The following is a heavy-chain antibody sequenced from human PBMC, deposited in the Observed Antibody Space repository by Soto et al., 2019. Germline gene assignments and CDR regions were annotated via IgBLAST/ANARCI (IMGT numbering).Heavy chain of an antibody. CDR3: AKASSAWYDSKSYYFDD. CDR1: GFSFSDYA. J-gene: IGHJ4*02. D-gene: IGHD6-19*01. Sequence: EVQLLDSGGGLVQPGGSLRLSCAASGFSFSDYAMNWVRQAPGKGLEWVSEISATGGSTFYADFVKGRFTISRDNSKNTLYLHLTRLRDEDTARYYCAKASSAWYDSKSYYFDDWGPGTLVTVSS. CDR2: ISATGGST. V-gene: IGHV3-23*01.